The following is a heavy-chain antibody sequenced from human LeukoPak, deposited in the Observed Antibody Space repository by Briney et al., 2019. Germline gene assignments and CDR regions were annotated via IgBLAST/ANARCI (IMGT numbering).Heavy chain of an antibody. CDR1: EFTFNTYS. Sequence: GGSLRLSCAASEFTFNTYSMNWVRQAPGKGLEWVSSISSGSTYMYYADSVKGRFTISRDNAKKSLYLQMNSLRAEDTAVYYCATPLTGLHHWGQGTLVTVSS. V-gene: IGHV3-21*04. CDR2: ISSGSTYM. D-gene: IGHD1-14*01. CDR3: ATPLTGLHH. J-gene: IGHJ4*02.